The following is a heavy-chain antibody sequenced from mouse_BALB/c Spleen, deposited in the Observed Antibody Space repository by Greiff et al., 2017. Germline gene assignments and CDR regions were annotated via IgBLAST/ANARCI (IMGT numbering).Heavy chain of an antibody. CDR3: TREGYGNYVPY. Sequence: QVQLQQPGAELVRPGASVKLSCKASGYTFTSYWINWVKQRPGQGLEWIGNIYPSDSYTNYNQKFKDKATLTVDKSSSTAYMQLSSPTSEDSAVYYCTREGYGNYVPYWGQGTTLTVSS. J-gene: IGHJ2*01. D-gene: IGHD2-10*02. CDR1: GYTFTSYW. CDR2: IYPSDSYT. V-gene: IGHV1-69*02.